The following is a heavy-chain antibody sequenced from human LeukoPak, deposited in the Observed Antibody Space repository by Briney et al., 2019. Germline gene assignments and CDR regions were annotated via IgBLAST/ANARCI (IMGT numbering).Heavy chain of an antibody. V-gene: IGHV1-24*01. Sequence: ASVKVSCKASGYTLTELYINWVRQAPGRGLEWMGGFDPDDGDTIYAQKFQGRVTMTKDTSTNTAYMELSSLRSEDTAVYYCATWSYSSGWARFDYWGQGTLVTVSS. D-gene: IGHD6-19*01. J-gene: IGHJ4*02. CDR3: ATWSYSSGWARFDY. CDR1: GYTLTELY. CDR2: FDPDDGDT.